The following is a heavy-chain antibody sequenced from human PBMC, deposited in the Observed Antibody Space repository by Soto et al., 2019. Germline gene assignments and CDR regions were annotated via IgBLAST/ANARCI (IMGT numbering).Heavy chain of an antibody. V-gene: IGHV5-51*01. D-gene: IGHD3-10*02. CDR2: IYPGDSDT. Sequence: GESLKISCKGSGYSFTSYWIGWVRQMPGKGLEWMGIIYPGDSDTRYSPSFQGQVTISADKSISTAYLQWSSLKASDAAMYYCARSVFGELLGFPFDYWGQGTLSTVSS. J-gene: IGHJ4*02. CDR1: GYSFTSYW. CDR3: ARSVFGELLGFPFDY.